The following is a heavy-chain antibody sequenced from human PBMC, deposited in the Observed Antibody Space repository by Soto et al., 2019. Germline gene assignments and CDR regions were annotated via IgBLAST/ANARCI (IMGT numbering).Heavy chain of an antibody. D-gene: IGHD3-3*01. V-gene: IGHV3-30-3*01. CDR1: GFTFSNYA. J-gene: IGHJ6*02. CDR3: ARADGVAYYYGMDV. CDR2: ISYDGSNK. Sequence: PGGSLRLSCAASGFTFSNYAMHWVRQAPGKGLEWVAVISYDGSNKFYADSMKGRFTISRDNPKNTLYLQMNSLRAEDTAVYYCARADGVAYYYGMDVWGQGTTVTVSS.